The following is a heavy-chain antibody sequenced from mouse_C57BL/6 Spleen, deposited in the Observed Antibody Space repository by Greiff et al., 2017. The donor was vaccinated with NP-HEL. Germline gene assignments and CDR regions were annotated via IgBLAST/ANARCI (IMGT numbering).Heavy chain of an antibody. CDR3: ARSGYSNYDY. D-gene: IGHD2-5*01. V-gene: IGHV1-53*01. Sequence: VKLQESGTELVKPGASVKLSCKASGYTFTSYWMHWVKQRPGQGLEWIGNINPSNGGTNYDEKFKSKATLTVDKSSSTAYMQLSSLTSEDSAVYYCARSGYSNYDYWGQGTTLTVSS. CDR2: INPSNGGT. CDR1: GYTFTSYW. J-gene: IGHJ2*01.